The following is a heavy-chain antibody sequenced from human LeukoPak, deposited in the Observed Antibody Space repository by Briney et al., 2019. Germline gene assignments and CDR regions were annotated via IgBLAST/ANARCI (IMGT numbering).Heavy chain of an antibody. Sequence: ETLSLTCTVSGGSISSYYWSWVRQAPGKGLEWVANIKQDGSEKYYVDSVKGRFTISRDNAKNSLYLQMNSLRAEDTAVYYCARKYDFWSGYQYYYYYYMDVWGKGTTVTVSS. D-gene: IGHD3-3*01. J-gene: IGHJ6*03. CDR2: IKQDGSEK. V-gene: IGHV3-7*01. CDR1: GGSISSYY. CDR3: ARKYDFWSGYQYYYYYYMDV.